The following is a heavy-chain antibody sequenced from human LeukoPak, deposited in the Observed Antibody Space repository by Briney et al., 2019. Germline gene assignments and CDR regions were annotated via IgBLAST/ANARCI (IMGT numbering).Heavy chain of an antibody. V-gene: IGHV3-53*01. CDR1: GFTVSSNY. J-gene: IGHJ3*02. D-gene: IGHD3-3*01. Sequence: GGSLRLSCAASGFTVSSNYMSWVRQAPGKGPEWVSVIYSGGSTYYADSVKGRFTISRDNSKNTLYLQMNSLRAEDTAVYYCARDGTISTDAFDIWGQGTMVTVSS. CDR3: ARDGTISTDAFDI. CDR2: IYSGGST.